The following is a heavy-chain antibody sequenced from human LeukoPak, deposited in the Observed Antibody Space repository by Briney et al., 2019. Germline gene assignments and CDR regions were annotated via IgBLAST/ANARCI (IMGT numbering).Heavy chain of an antibody. CDR2: IYYSGST. CDR3: ARRTQGLPFDY. V-gene: IGHV4-39*01. Sequence: SETLSLTCTVSGGSISSSSFYWGWIRRPPGKGLEWIGSIYYSGSTYYNPSLKSRVTISVDTSKNQFSLKLSFVTVADTAVYYCARRTQGLPFDYWGQGTLVTVSS. J-gene: IGHJ4*02. CDR1: GGSISSSSFY. D-gene: IGHD2-21*02.